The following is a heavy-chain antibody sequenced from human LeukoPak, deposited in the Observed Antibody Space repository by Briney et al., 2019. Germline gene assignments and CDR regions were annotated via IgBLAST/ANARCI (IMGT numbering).Heavy chain of an antibody. D-gene: IGHD6-19*01. CDR3: ARGLRQGSAWSWGPKEKSYQYMDV. CDR2: IKPRGST. CDR1: GGSYSSHY. Sequence: SETLSLTCGVSGGSYSSHYWTWIRQPPGKGLEWIGEIKPRGSTNYNPSLESRVTVSADTSRNQLSLSLTSVTAADSAVYFCARGLRQGSAWSWGPKEKSYQYMDVWGTGTTVIVSS. V-gene: IGHV4-34*01. J-gene: IGHJ6*04.